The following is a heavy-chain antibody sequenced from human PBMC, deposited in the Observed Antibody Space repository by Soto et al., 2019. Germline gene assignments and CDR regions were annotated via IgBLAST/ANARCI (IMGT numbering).Heavy chain of an antibody. CDR1: GDSVSSNSAA. J-gene: IGHJ4*02. V-gene: IGHV6-1*01. CDR3: AREHKGRGYSSLYYFDY. Sequence: SQTLSLTCAISGDSVSSNSAAWNWIRQCPSRGLEWLGRTYYRSKWYNDYAVSVKSRITIKPDTSKNQFSLQLNSVTPEDTAVYYCAREHKGRGYSSLYYFDYWGQGTLVTVSS. CDR2: TYYRSKWYN. D-gene: IGHD6-13*01.